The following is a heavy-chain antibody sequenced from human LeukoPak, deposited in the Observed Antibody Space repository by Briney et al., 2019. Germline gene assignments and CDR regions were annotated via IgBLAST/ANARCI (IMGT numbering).Heavy chain of an antibody. J-gene: IGHJ4*02. D-gene: IGHD6-13*01. CDR3: AKLSSSWYYFWDY. CDR2: ISGSGGST. CDR1: GFTFSSYA. Sequence: PGASLRLSCAASGFTFSSYAMSWVRQAPGKGLEWVSAISGSGGSTYYADSVKGRFTISRDSSKNTLYLQMNSLRAEDTAVYYCAKLSSSWYYFWDYWGQGTLVTVSS. V-gene: IGHV3-23*01.